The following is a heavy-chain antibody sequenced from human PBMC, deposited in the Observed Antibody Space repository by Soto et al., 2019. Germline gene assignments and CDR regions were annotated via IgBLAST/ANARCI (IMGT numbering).Heavy chain of an antibody. CDR2: ISYDGSNK. CDR3: ARDPTYSSGWPAFDY. CDR1: GFTFSSYA. V-gene: IGHV3-30-3*01. Sequence: QVQLVESGGGVVQPGRSLRLSCAASGFTFSSYAMHWVRQAPGKGLEWVAVISYDGSNKYYADSVKGRFTISRDNSKNTRYLQMNSLRAEDTAVYYCARDPTYSSGWPAFDYWGQGTLVTVSS. D-gene: IGHD6-19*01. J-gene: IGHJ4*02.